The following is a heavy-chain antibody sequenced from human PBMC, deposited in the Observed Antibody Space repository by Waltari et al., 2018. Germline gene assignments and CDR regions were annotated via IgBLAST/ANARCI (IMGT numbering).Heavy chain of an antibody. CDR3: ARDGCSGGSCHGYYFDY. J-gene: IGHJ4*02. D-gene: IGHD2-15*01. Sequence: QVQLVQSGAEVKKPGSSVKVSCKASGGPFSRYAISWVRQAPGQGLEWVGGIIPIFGTANYAQKFQGRVTITADESTSTAYMELSSLRSEDTAVYYCARDGCSGGSCHGYYFDYWGQGTLVTVSS. CDR2: IIPIFGTA. CDR1: GGPFSRYA. V-gene: IGHV1-69*01.